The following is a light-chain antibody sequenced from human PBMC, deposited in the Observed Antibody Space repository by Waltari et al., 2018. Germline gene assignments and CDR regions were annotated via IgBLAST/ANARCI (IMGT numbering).Light chain of an antibody. CDR3: GTWDSRLSDVV. Sequence: QSVLTQPPSVSAAPGQKATIPCPVTNSNIANTDVSWYQQFPGKPPKLLIYDNDKRPSGIPDRFSGSKSGTSATLGITGLQTGDEADYYCGTWDSRLSDVVFGGGTKLTVL. CDR2: DND. J-gene: IGLJ2*01. CDR1: NSNIANTD. V-gene: IGLV1-51*01.